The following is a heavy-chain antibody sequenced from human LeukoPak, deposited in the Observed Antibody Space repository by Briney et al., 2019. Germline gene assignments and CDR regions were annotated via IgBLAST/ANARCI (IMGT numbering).Heavy chain of an antibody. Sequence: GGSLRLSCAASGFIFRNYAMFWVRQAPGKGLEWISSIRADGTRTYYSDPVRGRFTISRDNSKNTVSLQMNSLRAEDTAVYYCAKYPPRDEPVVFDIWGQGTRVSVSS. CDR1: GFIFRNYA. J-gene: IGHJ3*02. CDR2: IRADGTRT. V-gene: IGHV3-23*01. CDR3: AKYPPRDEPVVFDI. D-gene: IGHD2-21*01.